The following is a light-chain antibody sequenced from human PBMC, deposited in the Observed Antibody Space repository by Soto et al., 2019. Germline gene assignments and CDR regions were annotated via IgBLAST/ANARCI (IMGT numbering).Light chain of an antibody. CDR2: TAS. CDR1: QDISDY. Sequence: DIQMTQSPSFLSASIGDRVTITCRASQDISDYLAWYQQKPGQVPKILIYTASTLQSGVPARFRGSGSGTHFTLPISSLQPEDVATYYCQKYDSAPWTFCQGTKVEI. CDR3: QKYDSAPWT. V-gene: IGKV1-27*01. J-gene: IGKJ1*01.